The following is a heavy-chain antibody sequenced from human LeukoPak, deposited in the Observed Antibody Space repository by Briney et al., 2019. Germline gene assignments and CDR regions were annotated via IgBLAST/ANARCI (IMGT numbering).Heavy chain of an antibody. V-gene: IGHV3-30*18. CDR3: AKTYSSGWYFEDAFDI. D-gene: IGHD6-19*01. J-gene: IGHJ3*02. CDR2: ISYDGSNK. CDR1: GFTFSSYG. Sequence: PGGSLRLSCAASGFTFSSYGMHWVRQAPGKGLEWVAVISYDGSNKYYADSVKGRFTISRDNSKNTLYLQMNSLRAEDTAVYYCAKTYSSGWYFEDAFDIWGQGTMVTVSS.